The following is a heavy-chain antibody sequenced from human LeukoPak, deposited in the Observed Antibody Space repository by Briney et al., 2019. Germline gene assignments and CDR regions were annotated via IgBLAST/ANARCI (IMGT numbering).Heavy chain of an antibody. J-gene: IGHJ6*02. CDR3: VADVVYGMDV. CDR2: ITGNHGAT. CDR1: GFTFSTFA. Sequence: QPGGSLRLSCATSGFTFSTFAMTWVRQAPGKGLEWVSSITGNHGATYNIDSVKGRFTISRDNSQNTLYLQMNSLRAEDTGVYYCVADVVYGMDVWGQGTTVTVSS. V-gene: IGHV3-23*01.